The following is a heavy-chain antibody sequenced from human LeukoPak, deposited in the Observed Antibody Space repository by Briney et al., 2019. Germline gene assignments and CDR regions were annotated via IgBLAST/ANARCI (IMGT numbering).Heavy chain of an antibody. V-gene: IGHV3-53*01. CDR1: GFTVSSNY. CDR3: AGAIYGDYVGAFDI. Sequence: PGGSLRLSCAASGFTVSSNYMSWVRQAPGKGLEWVSVIYSGGSTYYADSVKGRFTISRDNSKNTLYPQMNSLRAEDTAVYYCAGAIYGDYVGAFDIWGQGTMVTVSS. D-gene: IGHD4-17*01. J-gene: IGHJ3*02. CDR2: IYSGGST.